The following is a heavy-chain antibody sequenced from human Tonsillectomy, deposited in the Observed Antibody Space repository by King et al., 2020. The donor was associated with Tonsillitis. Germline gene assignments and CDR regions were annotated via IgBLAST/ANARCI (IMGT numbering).Heavy chain of an antibody. D-gene: IGHD3-22*01. J-gene: IGHJ4*02. V-gene: IGHV3-9*01. Sequence: VQLVESGGALVQPGRSLRLSCAASGFSFDDYAMHWVRQAPGKGLDWVSGISWNMGTIGYADSVKGRFTLSRDNAKNFLYLQMNSLRAEDTALYYCTKDPDYYDSSTSWGQGTLVTVSS. CDR2: ISWNMGTI. CDR1: GFSFDDYA. CDR3: TKDPDYYDSSTS.